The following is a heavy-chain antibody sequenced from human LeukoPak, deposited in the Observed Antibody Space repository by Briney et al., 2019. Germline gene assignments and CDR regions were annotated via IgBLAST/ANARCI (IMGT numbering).Heavy chain of an antibody. Sequence: GGSLRLSCAASGFTFSSYATSWVRQAPGKGLEWVSAISGSGGSTYYADSVKGRFTISRDNSKNTLYLQMNSLRAEDTAVYYCAKSGLRYFDWLSPYAFDIWGQGKRVTVSS. D-gene: IGHD3-9*01. J-gene: IGHJ3*02. CDR1: GFTFSSYA. V-gene: IGHV3-23*01. CDR3: AKSGLRYFDWLSPYAFDI. CDR2: ISGSGGST.